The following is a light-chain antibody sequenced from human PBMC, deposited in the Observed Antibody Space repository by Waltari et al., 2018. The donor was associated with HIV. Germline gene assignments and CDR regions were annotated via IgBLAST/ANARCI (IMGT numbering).Light chain of an antibody. CDR1: SSNIGINN. CDR3: AAWDDSLNGPGVV. J-gene: IGLJ2*01. V-gene: IGLV1-47*01. Sequence: QSVLTQPPSASGTPGQRVTISCSGSSSNIGINNVYWYQQLPGTAPKLLLRAADRFSGSKSGTSASLAISGLRSEDEADYYCAAWDDSLNGPGVVFGGGTKLTVL.